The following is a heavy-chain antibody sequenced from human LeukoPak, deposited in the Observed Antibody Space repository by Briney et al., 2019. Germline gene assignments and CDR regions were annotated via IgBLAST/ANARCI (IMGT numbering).Heavy chain of an antibody. J-gene: IGHJ5*02. CDR3: ARDSSDSSGYYYWFDP. CDR2: IYYSGST. D-gene: IGHD3-22*01. CDR1: GGSISSYY. Sequence: SETLSLTCTVSGGSISSYYWSWIRQPPAKGLEWIGYIYYSGSTNYNPSLKSRVTISVDTSKNQFSLKLSSVTAADTAVYYCARDSSDSSGYYYWFDPWGQGTLVTVSS. V-gene: IGHV4-59*01.